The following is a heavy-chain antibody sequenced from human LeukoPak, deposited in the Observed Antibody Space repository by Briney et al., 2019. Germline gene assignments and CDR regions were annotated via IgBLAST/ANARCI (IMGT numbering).Heavy chain of an antibody. CDR2: IYPGDSDT. CDR1: GYSFTSYW. V-gene: IGHV5-51*01. Sequence: GESLKISCKGSGYSFTSYWIGWVRQMPGKGLEWMGIIYPGDSDTRYSPSFQGQVIISADKSIDTASLQWNSLKASDTAMYYCARINVVSAGIGSFFYDYYMDVWGKGTTATVSS. J-gene: IGHJ6*03. CDR3: ARINVVSAGIGSFFYDYYMDV. D-gene: IGHD2-2*01.